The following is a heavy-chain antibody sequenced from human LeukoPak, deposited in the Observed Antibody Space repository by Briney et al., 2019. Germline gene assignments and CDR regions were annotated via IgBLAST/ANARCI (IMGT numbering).Heavy chain of an antibody. Sequence: SETLSLTCAVYGGSFSGYYWSWIRQPPGKGLEWIGEINHSGSTNYNPSLKSRVTISVDTSKNQFSLKLSSVTAADTAVYYCARGFDWYPRWWGQGTLATVSS. CDR3: ARGFDWYPRW. V-gene: IGHV4-34*01. J-gene: IGHJ4*02. CDR1: GGSFSGYY. CDR2: INHSGST. D-gene: IGHD3-9*01.